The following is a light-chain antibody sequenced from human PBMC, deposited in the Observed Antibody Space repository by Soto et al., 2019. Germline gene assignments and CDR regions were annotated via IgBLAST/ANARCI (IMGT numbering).Light chain of an antibody. Sequence: DIQVTQSPSSLSASVGDRITITCRASQTISSYLNWYQQKPGKAPQLLIYAASSLQSGVPSRFSGSGSGTDFTLTISSLQPEDSATYYCQQTSSAPKTFGPGTKVDIK. CDR1: QTISSY. V-gene: IGKV1-39*01. J-gene: IGKJ3*01. CDR2: AAS. CDR3: QQTSSAPKT.